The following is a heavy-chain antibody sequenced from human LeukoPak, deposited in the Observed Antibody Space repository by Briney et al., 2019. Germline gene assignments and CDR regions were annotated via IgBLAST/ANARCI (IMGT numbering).Heavy chain of an antibody. CDR2: INHSGST. Sequence: SETLSLTCAVYGGSFSGYYWSWIRQPPGEGLEWIGEINHSGSTNYKSSLKSRVTTSVDTSKNQFSLKLSSVTAADTAVYYCARTNNVFYYFDYWGQGTLVTVSS. CDR3: ARTNNVFYYFDY. D-gene: IGHD2/OR15-2a*01. J-gene: IGHJ4*02. V-gene: IGHV4-34*01. CDR1: GGSFSGYY.